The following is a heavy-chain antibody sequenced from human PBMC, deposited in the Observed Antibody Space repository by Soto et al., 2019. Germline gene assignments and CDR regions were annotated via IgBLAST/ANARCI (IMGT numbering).Heavy chain of an antibody. CDR1: GFSLSTSGVG. V-gene: IGHV2-5*02. CDR2: IYWDDDK. CDR3: AHIAQLYDFLTGYSDAFDI. Sequence: QITLKESGPTLVKPTQTLTLTCTFSGFSLSTSGVGVGWIRQPPGKALEWLALIYWDDDKRYSPSLKSRLTITKDTSKNQVILTMTNMDPVDTATYYCAHIAQLYDFLTGYSDAFDIWGQGTMVTVSS. J-gene: IGHJ3*02. D-gene: IGHD3-9*01.